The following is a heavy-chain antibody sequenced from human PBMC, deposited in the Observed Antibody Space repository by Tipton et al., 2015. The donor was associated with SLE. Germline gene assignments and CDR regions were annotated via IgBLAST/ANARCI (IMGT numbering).Heavy chain of an antibody. CDR2: IYYSGST. CDR1: GGSISSSSYY. CDR3: ARRFSYGYKGAFDI. J-gene: IGHJ3*02. Sequence: TLSLTCTVSGGSISSSSYYWGWIRQPPGKGLEWIGSIYYSGSTYYNPSLKSRVTISVDTSKNQFSLKLSSVTAANTAVYYCARRFSYGYKGAFDIWGQGTMVTVS. V-gene: IGHV4-39*07. D-gene: IGHD5-18*01.